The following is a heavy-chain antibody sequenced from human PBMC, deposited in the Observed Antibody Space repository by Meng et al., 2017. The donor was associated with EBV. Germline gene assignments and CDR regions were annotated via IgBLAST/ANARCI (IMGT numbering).Heavy chain of an antibody. J-gene: IGHJ4*02. CDR2: IRSQVDGRTA. D-gene: IGHD1-26*01. Sequence: EVQLWESWGGLAKPGESLKLSCAASEFPFPSAWMNWVRQAPGKGLEWVGRIRSQVDGRTADYSAPVKGRFTISRDDSKHTLYLQMNSLKIEDSAVYYCTTDEGGSRFWGQGTLVTVSS. V-gene: IGHV3-15*01. CDR1: EFPFPSAW. CDR3: TTDEGGSRF.